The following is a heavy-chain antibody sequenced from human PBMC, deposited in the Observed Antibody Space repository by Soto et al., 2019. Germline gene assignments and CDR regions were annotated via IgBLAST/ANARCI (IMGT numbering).Heavy chain of an antibody. V-gene: IGHV4-30-4*01. CDR2: IYYSGST. Sequence: QVQLQESGPGLVKPSQTLSLTCTVSGGSISSGDYYWSWIRQPPGKGLEWIGYIYYSGSTYYNPSLKSRVTISVDTSKIQFSQKLSSVTAADTAVYYCAIYVGNSVYFDYWGEGTLVTVSS. CDR1: GGSISSGDYY. J-gene: IGHJ4*02. CDR3: AIYVGNSVYFDY. D-gene: IGHD3-16*01.